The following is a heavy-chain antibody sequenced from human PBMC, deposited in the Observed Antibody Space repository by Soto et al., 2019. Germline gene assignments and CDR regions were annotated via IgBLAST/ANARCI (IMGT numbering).Heavy chain of an antibody. D-gene: IGHD3-16*01. V-gene: IGHV3-23*01. J-gene: IGHJ6*02. CDR3: AKGLRRLLRTQYYYGLDV. CDR1: GFTFSPYA. CDR2: ISGSGGNT. Sequence: PGGSLRLSCAASGFTFSPYAMTWVRQAPGKGLEWVSSISGSGGNTNYADSVKGRFTVSRDNSKRTLSLQMNSLTEEDTAIYYCAKGLRRLLRTQYYYGLDVWARGTTVTVSS.